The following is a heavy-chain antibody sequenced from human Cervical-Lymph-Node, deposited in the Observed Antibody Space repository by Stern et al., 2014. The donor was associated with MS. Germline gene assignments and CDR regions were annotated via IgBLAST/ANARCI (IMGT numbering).Heavy chain of an antibody. Sequence: VHLVESGAEVKKPGSSVKVSCKVSGASFSTNAISWVRQAPGQGLEWMGAIVSIFDKANYAQKFQGRVTITADESTGTAYMDLSSLRSEDTAVYYCTREHHGGNFAAWGQGTLVTVSS. CDR2: IVSIFDKA. CDR1: GASFSTNA. CDR3: TREHHGGNFAA. J-gene: IGHJ5*02. D-gene: IGHD4-23*01. V-gene: IGHV1-69*01.